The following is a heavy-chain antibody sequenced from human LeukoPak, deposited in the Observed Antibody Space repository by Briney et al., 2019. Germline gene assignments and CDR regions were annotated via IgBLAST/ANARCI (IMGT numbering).Heavy chain of an antibody. V-gene: IGHV4-39*01. CDR3: ARILQQLIDY. J-gene: IGHJ4*02. CDR1: AGSISSSSYY. CDR2: IYYSGST. Sequence: SETLSLTCTVSAGSISSSSYYWGWIRQPPGKGLEWIGSIYYSGSTYYNPSLKSRVTISVDTSKNQFSLKLSSVTAADTAVYYCARILQQLIDYWGQGTLVTVSS. D-gene: IGHD6-13*01.